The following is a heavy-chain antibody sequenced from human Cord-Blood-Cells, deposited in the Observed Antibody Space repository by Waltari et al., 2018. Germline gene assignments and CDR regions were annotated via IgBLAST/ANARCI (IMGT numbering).Heavy chain of an antibody. CDR1: GGSTSSSSYS. D-gene: IGHD2-15*01. J-gene: IGHJ3*02. Sequence: QLQLQESGPGLVKPSETLSLTCTVSGGSTSSSSYSWAWIRQPPGKGLEWIGSIYYSGSTYYNPSLKSRVTISVDTSKNQFSLKLSSVTAADTAVYYCARVVAATPAFDIWGQGTMVTVSS. CDR2: IYYSGST. CDR3: ARVVAATPAFDI. V-gene: IGHV4-39*07.